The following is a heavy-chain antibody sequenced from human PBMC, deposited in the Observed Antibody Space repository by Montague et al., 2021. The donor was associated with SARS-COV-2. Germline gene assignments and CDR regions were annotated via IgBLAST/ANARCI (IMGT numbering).Heavy chain of an antibody. CDR3: TRGDALGPYTGYGFGI. V-gene: IGHV6-1*01. CDR2: TYYRSRWFD. CDR1: GDSVSDDTLS. D-gene: IGHD3-16*01. Sequence: CAISGDSVSDDTLSWNWIRQSPSTGFEWLGRTYYRSRWFDHYEVSMKGXISIKADTSKNQFSLQLDSVTPEDTAEYYCTRGDALGPYTGYGFGIWGQGTLVTGSS. J-gene: IGHJ3*02.